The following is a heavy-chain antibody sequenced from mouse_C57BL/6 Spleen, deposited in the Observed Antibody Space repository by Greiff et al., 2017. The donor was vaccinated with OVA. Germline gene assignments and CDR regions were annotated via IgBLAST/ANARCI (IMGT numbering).Heavy chain of an antibody. D-gene: IGHD1-2*01. Sequence: QVQLQQPGAELVMPGASVKLSCKASGYTFTSYWMHWVKQRPGQGLEWIGEIDPSDSYTNYNQKFKGKSTLTVDKSSSTAYMQLSSLTSEDSAVYNCGRYGYGYVAYWGQGTLVTVSA. CDR1: GYTFTSYW. CDR3: GRYGYGYVAY. V-gene: IGHV1-69*01. CDR2: IDPSDSYT. J-gene: IGHJ3*01.